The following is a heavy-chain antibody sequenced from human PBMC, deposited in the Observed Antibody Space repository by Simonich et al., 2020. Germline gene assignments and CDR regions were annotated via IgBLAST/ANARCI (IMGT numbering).Heavy chain of an antibody. V-gene: IGHV3-48*03. CDR3: ARDFRLQLVEIGTYYYYGMDV. D-gene: IGHD6-6*01. CDR1: GFTFSSYE. Sequence: EVQLVESGGGLVQPGGSLRLSCAASGFTFSSYEMNLVRQAPGKGLEWVSYISSSGSTIYYADSVKGRFTISRDNAKNSLYLQMNSLRAEDTAVYYCARDFRLQLVEIGTYYYYGMDVWGQGTTVTVSS. J-gene: IGHJ6*02. CDR2: ISSSGSTI.